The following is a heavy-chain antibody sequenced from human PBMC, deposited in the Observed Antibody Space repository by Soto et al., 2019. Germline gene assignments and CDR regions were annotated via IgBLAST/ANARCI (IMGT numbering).Heavy chain of an antibody. CDR3: SMKLPMYDTLAVYYIPYFDY. Sequence: SETLSLTCLVSGQNIKTNYWWAWVRQSPGKGLEWIGEIYHSGSAIYTPSLKNRVTLSLDMSKNEFYLAVNSVTAADTAVYYCSMKLPMYDTLAVYYIPYFDYWGQGTLVTVAS. J-gene: IGHJ4*02. CDR1: GQNIKTNYW. D-gene: IGHD3-9*01. CDR2: IYHSGSA. V-gene: IGHV4-4*02.